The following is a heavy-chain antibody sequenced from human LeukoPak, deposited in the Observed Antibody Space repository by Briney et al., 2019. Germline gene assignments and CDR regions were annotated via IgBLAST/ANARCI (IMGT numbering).Heavy chain of an antibody. J-gene: IGHJ4*02. CDR1: GFTFSSYW. D-gene: IGHD3-22*01. Sequence: GGSLRLSCAASGFTFSSYWMHWVRQAPGKGLVWVSRINSDGSSTSYADSVKGRFTISRDNAKNTLYLQMNSLRAEDTAVYYCRYYDSSASQTDYWGQGTLVTVSS. CDR2: INSDGSST. V-gene: IGHV3-74*01. CDR3: RYYDSSASQTDY.